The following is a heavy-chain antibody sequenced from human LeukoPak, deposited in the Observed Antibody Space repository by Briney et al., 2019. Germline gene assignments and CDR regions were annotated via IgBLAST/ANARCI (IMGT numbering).Heavy chain of an antibody. CDR3: ARPQRGNLYWFDI. V-gene: IGHV3-74*01. CDR1: GFTFSSYW. Sequence: GGSLRLSCAASGFTFSSYWMHWVRQAPGKRLVWVSRINGDGSSATYPASVNGRFTISSDSAKNTVYLQINSLRAEDTAVYYCARPQRGNLYWFDIWGQGTLVTVSS. CDR2: INGDGSSA. D-gene: IGHD4-23*01. J-gene: IGHJ3*02.